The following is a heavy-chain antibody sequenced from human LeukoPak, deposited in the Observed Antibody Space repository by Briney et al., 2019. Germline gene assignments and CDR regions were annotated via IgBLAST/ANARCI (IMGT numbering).Heavy chain of an antibody. CDR2: IYYSGST. V-gene: IGHV4-30-4*08. CDR1: GGSISSGDYY. J-gene: IGHJ5*02. D-gene: IGHD3-3*01. Sequence: SQTLSLTCTVSGGSISSGDYYWSWIRQPPGKGLEWIGYIYYSGSTYYNPSLKSRVTISVDTSKNQFSLKLSSVTAADTAVYYCARGHDFWSGSNWFDPWGQGTLVTVSS. CDR3: ARGHDFWSGSNWFDP.